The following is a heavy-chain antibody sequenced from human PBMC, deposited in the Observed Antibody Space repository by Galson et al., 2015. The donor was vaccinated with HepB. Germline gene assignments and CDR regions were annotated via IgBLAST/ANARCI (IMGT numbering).Heavy chain of an antibody. J-gene: IGHJ4*02. CDR3: AKDRTQWLAPYHFDY. V-gene: IGHV3-23*01. CDR1: GFTFSSYA. CDR2: ISGSDGST. Sequence: SLRLSCAASGFTFSSYAMNWVRQAPGKGLEWVSTISGSDGSTFYADSVKGRFTISRDNSKNTLYLQMNSLRAEDTAVYYCAKDRTQWLAPYHFDYWGQGTLVTVSS. D-gene: IGHD6-19*01.